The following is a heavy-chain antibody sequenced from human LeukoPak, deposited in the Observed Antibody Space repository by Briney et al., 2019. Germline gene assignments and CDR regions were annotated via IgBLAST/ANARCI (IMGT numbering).Heavy chain of an antibody. CDR2: IDQDGNKK. V-gene: IGHV3-7*01. J-gene: IGHJ4*02. D-gene: IGHD2-2*01. CDR1: GFTFSNYW. Sequence: PGGSLRVSCAASGFTFSNYWMSWARQAPGRGLEWVANIDQDGNKKYYVDSVKGRFTISRDNPKNSLYLQMNSLRAEDTAVYFCARSGPYQLPPRPIDYWGQGTLVTVSS. CDR3: ARSGPYQLPPRPIDY.